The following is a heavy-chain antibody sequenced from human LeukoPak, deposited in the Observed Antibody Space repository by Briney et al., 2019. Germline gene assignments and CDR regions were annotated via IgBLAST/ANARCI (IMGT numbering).Heavy chain of an antibody. D-gene: IGHD4-17*01. J-gene: IGHJ3*02. CDR2: IYYSGCT. V-gene: IGHV4-59*08. CDR3: ARHQVDYGDYVNAFDI. Sequence: SETLSLTCTVSGGSISSYYWSWIRQPPGKGLEWIAYIYYSGCTNYNPSLKSRVTISVDTSKNQFSLKLSSVTAADTAVYYCARHQVDYGDYVNAFDIWGQGTMVTVSS. CDR1: GGSISSYY.